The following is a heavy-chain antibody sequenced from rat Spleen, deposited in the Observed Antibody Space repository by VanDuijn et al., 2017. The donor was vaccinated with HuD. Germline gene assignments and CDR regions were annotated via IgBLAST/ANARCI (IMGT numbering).Heavy chain of an antibody. CDR2: ISPGGGST. CDR1: GFTFSNYD. Sequence: EVQLVESGGGLVQPGRSLKLSCAASGFTFSNYDMAWVRQAPTKGLEWFASISPGGGSTYYRDSVKGRFTVSRDNARSTIYLQMDSLRSEDTATYYCARLNALDGFPYYWYFDVWGPGTMVTMSS. J-gene: IGHJ1*01. D-gene: IGHD1-12*03. CDR3: ARLNALDGFPYYWYFDV. V-gene: IGHV5-25*01.